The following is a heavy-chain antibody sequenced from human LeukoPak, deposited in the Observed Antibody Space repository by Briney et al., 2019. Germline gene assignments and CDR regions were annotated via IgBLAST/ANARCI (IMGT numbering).Heavy chain of an antibody. D-gene: IGHD1-7*01. CDR3: ARDRNNWTYWVWFDP. CDR2: MSSDGSNE. Sequence: PGGSLRLSCAASGFSLSRFGMHWVRQAPGKGLERVAVMSSDGSNEFYADSVKGRFSISRDNSKNTLYLQMNSLRAEDTAVYYCARDRNNWTYWVWFDPWGQGTRVIVSS. J-gene: IGHJ5*02. V-gene: IGHV3-30*03. CDR1: GFSLSRFG.